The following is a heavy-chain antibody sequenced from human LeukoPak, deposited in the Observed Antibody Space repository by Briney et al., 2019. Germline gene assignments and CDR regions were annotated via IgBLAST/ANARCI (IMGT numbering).Heavy chain of an antibody. CDR2: INHSGST. J-gene: IGHJ4*02. D-gene: IGHD3-3*01. V-gene: IGHV4-34*01. Sequence: SETLSLTCAVYGGSFSGYYWSWIRQPPGKGLEWIGEINHSGSTNYNPSLKSRVTISVDTSKNQFSLKLSSVTAADTAVYYCARSYYDFWSGYYTLYFDYWGQGTLVTVSP. CDR3: ARSYYDFWSGYYTLYFDY. CDR1: GGSFSGYY.